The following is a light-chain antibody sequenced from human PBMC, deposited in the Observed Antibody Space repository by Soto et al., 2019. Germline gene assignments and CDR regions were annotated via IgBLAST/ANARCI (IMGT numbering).Light chain of an antibody. CDR3: QQYNNWPRT. CDR1: QSVSSN. Sequence: EIVMTQSPATLSVSPGERVTLSCRASQSVSSNLAWYQQKPGQAPRLLIYGASTRATGIPARFSGSGSGTELTLTISSLQSEDFAVYYCQQYNNWPRTFGQGTKVEIK. V-gene: IGKV3-15*01. J-gene: IGKJ1*01. CDR2: GAS.